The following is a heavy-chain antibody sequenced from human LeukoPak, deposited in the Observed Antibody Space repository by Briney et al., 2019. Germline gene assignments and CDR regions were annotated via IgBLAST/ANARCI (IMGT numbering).Heavy chain of an antibody. CDR2: ISGSGGST. D-gene: IGHD3-22*01. J-gene: IGHJ4*02. CDR3: AKRGYYYDSSGPAPYYFDY. Sequence: PGGSLRLSCAASGFTFSSYAMSWVRQAPGKGLEWVSAISGSGGSTYYADSVKGRFTISRDNSKNTLYLQMNSLRAEDTAVYYCAKRGYYYDSSGPAPYYFDYWGQGTLVTVSS. CDR1: GFTFSSYA. V-gene: IGHV3-23*01.